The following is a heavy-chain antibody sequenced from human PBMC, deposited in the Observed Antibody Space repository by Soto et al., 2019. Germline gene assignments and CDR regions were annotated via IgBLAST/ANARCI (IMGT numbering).Heavy chain of an antibody. Sequence: SSETLSLTCAVSGYSISSGYYWGWIRQPPGKGLEWIGSIYHSGSTYYNPSLKSRVTISVDTSKNQFSLKLSSVTAAGTAVYYRARDKHGNPFDYWGQGTLVTVSS. J-gene: IGHJ4*02. CDR3: ARDKHGNPFDY. CDR1: GYSISSGYY. CDR2: IYHSGST. D-gene: IGHD2-15*01. V-gene: IGHV4-38-2*02.